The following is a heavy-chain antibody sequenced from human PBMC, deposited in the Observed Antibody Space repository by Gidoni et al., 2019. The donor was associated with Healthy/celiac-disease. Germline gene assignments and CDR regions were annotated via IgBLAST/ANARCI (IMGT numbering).Heavy chain of an antibody. D-gene: IGHD3-10*01. V-gene: IGHV3-23*01. Sequence: EVQLLESGGGLVQPGGSLRLSCAASGFPFAGHAMSWVRQAPGKGVEWVSAISGSGGSTYYADSVKGRFTISRDNSKTTLYLQMNSLRAEDTAVYYCAKALGSFREVGCFDYWGQGTLVTVSS. J-gene: IGHJ4*02. CDR1: GFPFAGHA. CDR3: AKALGSFREVGCFDY. CDR2: ISGSGGST.